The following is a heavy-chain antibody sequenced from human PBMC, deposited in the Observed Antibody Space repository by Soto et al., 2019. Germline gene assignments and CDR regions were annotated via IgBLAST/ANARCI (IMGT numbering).Heavy chain of an antibody. CDR2: ISSSGSTI. CDR1: GFTFSDYY. CDR3: ARVNAERGWFSPYFDY. J-gene: IGHJ4*02. V-gene: IGHV3-11*01. D-gene: IGHD6-19*01. Sequence: GGSLRLSCAASGFTFSDYYMSWIRQAPGKGLEWVSYISSSGSTIYYADSVKGRFTISRDNAKNSLYLQMYSLRAEDTAVYYCARVNAERGWFSPYFDYWGQGTLVTVSS.